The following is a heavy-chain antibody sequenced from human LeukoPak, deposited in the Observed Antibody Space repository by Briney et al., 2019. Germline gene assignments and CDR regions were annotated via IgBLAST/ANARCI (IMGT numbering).Heavy chain of an antibody. CDR2: INPSGGST. V-gene: IGHV1-46*01. J-gene: IGHJ6*03. CDR1: GYTFTSYY. Sequence: ASVKVSCKASGYTFTSYYMHWVRQAPGQGLEWMGIINPSGGSTSYAQKFQGRVTITADEATSTVYMELSSLRSEDTAVYYCARDRGYSYAKKSSEYYYMDVWGKGTTVTISS. D-gene: IGHD5-18*01. CDR3: ARDRGYSYAKKSSEYYYMDV.